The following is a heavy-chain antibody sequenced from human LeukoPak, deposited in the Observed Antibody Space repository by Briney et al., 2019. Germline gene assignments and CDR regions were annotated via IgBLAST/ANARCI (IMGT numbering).Heavy chain of an antibody. J-gene: IGHJ3*02. CDR1: GYTFTSYD. CDR2: MNPNSGNT. Sequence: GASVKVSCKASGYTFTSYDIKWVRQATGQGLERMGWMNPNSGNTGYAQKFQGRVTMTRNTYISTAYMELSSLRSEDTAVYYCATERQGAFDIWGQGTMVTVSS. V-gene: IGHV1-8*01. CDR3: ATERQGAFDI.